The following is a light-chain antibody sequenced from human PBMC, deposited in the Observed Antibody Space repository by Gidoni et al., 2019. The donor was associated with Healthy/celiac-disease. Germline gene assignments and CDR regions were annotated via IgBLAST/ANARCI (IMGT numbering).Light chain of an antibody. CDR2: GAS. V-gene: IGKV3-15*01. Sequence: EIVMTQSPATLSVSPGERATLSCRASQILSSDLAWYQQKPGQAPRLLIYGASTRATGIPARFSGSGSGTEFTLTISSLQSEDFAVYYCQQYNNWPLPFGGGTKVEIK. CDR3: QQYNNWPLP. CDR1: QILSSD. J-gene: IGKJ4*01.